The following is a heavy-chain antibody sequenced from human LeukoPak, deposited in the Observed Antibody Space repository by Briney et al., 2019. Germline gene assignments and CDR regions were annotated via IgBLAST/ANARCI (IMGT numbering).Heavy chain of an antibody. CDR2: INHSGST. Sequence: SETLSLTCTVSGGSISSYYWSWIRQPPGKGLEWIGEINHSGSTNYNPSLRSRVTISVDTSKNQFSLKLSSVTAADTAVYYCARRGCSSTSCPVGGYYYYGMDVWGKGTTVTVSS. CDR1: GGSISSYY. J-gene: IGHJ6*04. V-gene: IGHV4-34*01. D-gene: IGHD2-2*01. CDR3: ARRGCSSTSCPVGGYYYYGMDV.